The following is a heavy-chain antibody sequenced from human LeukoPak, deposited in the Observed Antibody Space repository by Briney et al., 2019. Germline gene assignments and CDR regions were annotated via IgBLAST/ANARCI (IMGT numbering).Heavy chain of an antibody. J-gene: IGHJ3*02. CDR2: IRYDGSNK. Sequence: GGSLRLSCAASGFTFSSYGMHWVRQAPGKGLEWVAFIRYDGSNKYYADSVKGRFTISRDNSKNTLYLQMNSLRAEDTAVYYCYGYYYDSSGYSDDACDIWGQGTMVTVSS. CDR3: YGYYYDSSGYSDDACDI. CDR1: GFTFSSYG. V-gene: IGHV3-30*02. D-gene: IGHD3-22*01.